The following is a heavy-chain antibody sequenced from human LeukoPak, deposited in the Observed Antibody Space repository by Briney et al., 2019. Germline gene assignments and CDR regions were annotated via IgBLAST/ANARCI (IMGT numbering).Heavy chain of an antibody. V-gene: IGHV3-53*01. CDR2: IYSGGST. J-gene: IGHJ4*02. D-gene: IGHD1-1*01. CDR3: ARSGRTYYFDY. Sequence: GGSLRLSCAASGFTVSSNYMSWVRQAPGKGLEWVSVIYSGGSTYYADSVKGRFTISRDNSKNTLYLQMNSLRAGDTAVYYCARSGRTYYFDYWGQGTLVTVSS. CDR1: GFTVSSNY.